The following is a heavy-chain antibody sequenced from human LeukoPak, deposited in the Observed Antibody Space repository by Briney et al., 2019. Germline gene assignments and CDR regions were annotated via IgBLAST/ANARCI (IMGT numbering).Heavy chain of an antibody. J-gene: IGHJ4*02. CDR3: VRERTNYYDSSGYY. CDR1: GFPFISYW. Sequence: GSLRLSCAASGFPFISYWMSWVRQAPGKGLEWVANIKQEGSEKYYVDSVKGRFTISRDNDKESLYLQMSSLRAEDTAVYYCVRERTNYYDSSGYYWGQGTLVTVSS. CDR2: IKQEGSEK. V-gene: IGHV3-7*05. D-gene: IGHD3-22*01.